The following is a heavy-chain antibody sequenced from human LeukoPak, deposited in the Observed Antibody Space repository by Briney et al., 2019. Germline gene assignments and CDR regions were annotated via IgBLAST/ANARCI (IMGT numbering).Heavy chain of an antibody. D-gene: IGHD3-10*01. CDR1: GFSLSTSGVG. Sequence: SGPTLVNPTQTLTLTCTFSGFSLSTSGVGVGWIRQPPGKALEWLALIYWDDDKRYSPSLKSRLTITKDTSKNQVVLTMTNMDPVDTATYYCAHYGSGSYYLPPHFDYWGQGTLVTVSS. V-gene: IGHV2-5*02. CDR2: IYWDDDK. CDR3: AHYGSGSYYLPPHFDY. J-gene: IGHJ4*02.